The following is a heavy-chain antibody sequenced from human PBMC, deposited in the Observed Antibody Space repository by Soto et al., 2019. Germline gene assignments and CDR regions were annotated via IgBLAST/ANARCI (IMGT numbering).Heavy chain of an antibody. J-gene: IGHJ1*01. D-gene: IGHD3-3*01. CDR2: INAGNGNT. CDR3: ARARITIFGVVITEYFQH. V-gene: IGHV1-3*01. Sequence: ASVKVSCKASGYTFTSYAMHWVRQAPGQRLEWMGWINAGNGNTKYSQKFQGRVTITRDTSASTAYMELSSLRSEDTAVYYSARARITIFGVVITEYFQHWGQGTLVTVSS. CDR1: GYTFTSYA.